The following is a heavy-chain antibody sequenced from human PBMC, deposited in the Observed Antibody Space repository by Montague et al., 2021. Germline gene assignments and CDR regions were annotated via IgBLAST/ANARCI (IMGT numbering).Heavy chain of an antibody. Sequence: SETLSLTCSVSGDSISSAIYHWGWIRQPPGKGLEWIGYICDGGSATYKTSLVSRVTMSLDTSSNQFSLNLRSATAADTAVYYCAAYSYGGGGRGSWGQGALVTVSS. J-gene: IGHJ5*02. V-gene: IGHV4-61*05. CDR1: GDSISSAIYH. CDR3: AAYSYGGGGRGS. CDR2: ICDGGSA. D-gene: IGHD3-22*01.